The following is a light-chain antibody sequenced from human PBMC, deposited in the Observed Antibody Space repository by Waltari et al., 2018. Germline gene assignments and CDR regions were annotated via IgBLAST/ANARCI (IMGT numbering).Light chain of an antibody. CDR1: QSGGRT. J-gene: IGKJ1*01. Sequence: EIVLTQSPASLSLSPGDRATPSCRASQSGGRTLAWYQQSPGQAPRLLIYDASRRATGIPDRFSGSGSGTDFSLTISRLEPEDFAVYYCQKYGTRPATFGQGTKVEVK. CDR3: QKYGTRPAT. V-gene: IGKV3-20*01. CDR2: DAS.